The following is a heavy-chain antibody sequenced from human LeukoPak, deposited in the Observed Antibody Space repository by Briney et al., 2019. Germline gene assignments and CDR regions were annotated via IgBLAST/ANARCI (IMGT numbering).Heavy chain of an antibody. V-gene: IGHV3-48*03. J-gene: IGHJ4*02. D-gene: IGHD4-17*01. CDR3: AREGGNYYADYDDY. CDR1: GFTFSSYE. CDR2: ISSSGSTI. Sequence: PGGSLRLSCAASGFTFSSYEMNWVRQAPGKGLEWVSYISSSGSTIYYADSVKGRFTISRDNAKNSLYLQMNSLRAEDTAVYYCAREGGNYYADYDDYWSQGTLVTVSS.